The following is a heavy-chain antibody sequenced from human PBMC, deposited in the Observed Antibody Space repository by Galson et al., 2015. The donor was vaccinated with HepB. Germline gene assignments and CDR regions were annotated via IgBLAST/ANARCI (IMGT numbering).Heavy chain of an antibody. CDR2: IKSKSDGGAV. D-gene: IGHD3-22*01. Sequence: SLRLSCAASGLSLSHAWMNWVRQAPGKGLEWVGRIKSKSDGGAVDYAAPVKGRATISRDESENTFFLEMSNLKTEDTAVYYCMTDYSYEGYWGQGTLVTVSS. CDR3: MTDYSYEGY. CDR1: GLSLSHAW. J-gene: IGHJ4*02. V-gene: IGHV3-15*07.